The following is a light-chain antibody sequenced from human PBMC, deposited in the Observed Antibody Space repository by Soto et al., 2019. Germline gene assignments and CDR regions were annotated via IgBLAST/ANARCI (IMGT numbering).Light chain of an antibody. Sequence: QSALAQPASVSGSPGQSITISCTGTSSDVSGYIYVSWYQQHPGKAPKLMIYDVTSRPSGVSYRFSGSKSGNTASLTISGLQAEDEADYYRSSYSTSTSYVFGPGTKVTVL. CDR3: SSYSTSTSYV. J-gene: IGLJ1*01. V-gene: IGLV2-14*01. CDR2: DVT. CDR1: SSDVSGYIY.